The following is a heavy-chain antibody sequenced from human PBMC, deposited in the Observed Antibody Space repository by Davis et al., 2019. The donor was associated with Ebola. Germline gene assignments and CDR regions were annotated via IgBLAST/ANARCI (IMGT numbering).Heavy chain of an antibody. Sequence: GESLKISCAASGFTFSSYSMNWVRQAPGKGLEWVSYISSSSSTIYYADSVKGRFTISRDNAKNSLYLQMNSLRAEDTAVYYCVGGSGSYYSYGMDVWGQGTTVTVSS. CDR3: VGGSGSYYSYGMDV. J-gene: IGHJ6*02. CDR1: GFTFSSYS. V-gene: IGHV3-48*04. D-gene: IGHD3-10*01. CDR2: ISSSSSTI.